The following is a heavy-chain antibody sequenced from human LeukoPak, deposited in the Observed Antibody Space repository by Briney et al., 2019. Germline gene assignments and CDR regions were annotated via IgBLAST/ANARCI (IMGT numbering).Heavy chain of an antibody. Sequence: SETLSLTCTVSGASISSSGYYWGWIRQPPGKGLEWIGSIYYGGNTYYNPSLKSRVTISVDTSKNQFSLKVSSVTAADTAVYYCARDAGHQLSRRNYYAMDVWGQGTTVTVSS. CDR2: IYYGGNT. D-gene: IGHD2-2*01. J-gene: IGHJ6*02. V-gene: IGHV4-39*07. CDR1: GASISSSGYY. CDR3: ARDAGHQLSRRNYYAMDV.